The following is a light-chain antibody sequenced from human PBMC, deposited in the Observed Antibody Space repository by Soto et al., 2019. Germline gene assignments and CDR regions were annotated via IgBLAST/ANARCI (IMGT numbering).Light chain of an antibody. Sequence: DIQMTQSPSSLSASVGDRVTITCRASRSISNYLNWYQQKPGRAPNLLIYAASNLQSGVPSRFSGSGSGTDFTLTISSLHPEDFATYYCQQYDDLPLTFGQGTKLEIK. CDR2: AAS. V-gene: IGKV1-39*01. J-gene: IGKJ2*01. CDR3: QQYDDLPLT. CDR1: RSISNY.